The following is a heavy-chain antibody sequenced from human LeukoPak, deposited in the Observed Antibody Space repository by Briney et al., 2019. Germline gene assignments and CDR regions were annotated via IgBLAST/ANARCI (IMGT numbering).Heavy chain of an antibody. CDR2: ISSSGSTI. D-gene: IGHD2-2*01. Sequence: GGSLRLSCVASGSTFSNYYMNWVRQAPGKGLEWVSYISSSGSTIYYADSVKGRFTISRDNATNSLYLQMNSLRAEDTAVYYCARRYCSSTSCTLDYWGQGTLVTVSS. J-gene: IGHJ4*02. CDR3: ARRYCSSTSCTLDY. CDR1: GSTFSNYY. V-gene: IGHV3-11*04.